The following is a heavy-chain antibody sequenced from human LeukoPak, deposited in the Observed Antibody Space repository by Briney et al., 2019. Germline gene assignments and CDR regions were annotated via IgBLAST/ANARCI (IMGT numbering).Heavy chain of an antibody. J-gene: IGHJ4*02. Sequence: SETLSLTCTVSGGSISSGSYYWSWIRQPAGKGLEWIGRIYTSGSTNYNPSLKSRVTISVDTSKNQFSLKLSSVTAADTAVYYCASQIDPYYFDYWGREPWSPSPQ. CDR3: ASQIDPYYFDY. CDR1: GGSISSGSYY. CDR2: IYTSGST. V-gene: IGHV4-61*02.